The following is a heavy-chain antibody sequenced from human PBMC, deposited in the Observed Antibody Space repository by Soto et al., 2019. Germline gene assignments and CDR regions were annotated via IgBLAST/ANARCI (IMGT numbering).Heavy chain of an antibody. V-gene: IGHV5-51*01. CDR1: GYSFTSYW. J-gene: IGHJ6*03. CDR2: IYPGDSDT. D-gene: IGHD3-16*01. CDR3: ARIKYYYYYYMDV. Sequence: GESLKISCKGSGYSFTSYWIGWVRQMPGKGLEWMGIIYPGDSDTRYSPSFQGQVTISADKSISTAYLQWRSLKASDSVLYYCARIKYYYYYYMDVWGKGITVTVSS.